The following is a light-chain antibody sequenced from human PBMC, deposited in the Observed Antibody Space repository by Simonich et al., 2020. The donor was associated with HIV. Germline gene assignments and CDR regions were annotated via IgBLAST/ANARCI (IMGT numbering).Light chain of an antibody. CDR2: WAS. Sequence: DIVMTQSPDSLAVSLGERATINCKSSQSVFYSSNNKNYLAWYQQKPGQPPKLLIYWASTREPGVPDRFTGSGSGTDFTLTISSLQAEDVAVYYCQHYYSSPYTFGQGTKLEIK. V-gene: IGKV4-1*01. J-gene: IGKJ2*01. CDR1: QSVFYSSNNKNY. CDR3: QHYYSSPYT.